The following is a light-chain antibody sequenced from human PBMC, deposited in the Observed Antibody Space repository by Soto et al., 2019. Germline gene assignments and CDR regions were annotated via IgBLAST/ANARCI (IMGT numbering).Light chain of an antibody. CDR1: QSVSSN. CDR2: GAS. J-gene: IGKJ2*01. Sequence: EIVMTQSPATLSVSPGERATLSCRASQSVSSNLAWYQQKPGQAPRLLIYGASTRATGIPAKFSGSGSGTEFTLTISSLQSEDFAVYYCQQYNNWLPYTFXQGTKADIK. V-gene: IGKV3-15*01. CDR3: QQYNNWLPYT.